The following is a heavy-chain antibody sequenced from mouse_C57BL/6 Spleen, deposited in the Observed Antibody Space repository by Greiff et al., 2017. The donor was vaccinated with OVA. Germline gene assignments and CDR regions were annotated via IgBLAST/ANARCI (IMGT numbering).Heavy chain of an antibody. CDR1: GFTFSDYG. CDR3: ASNPQFAY. V-gene: IGHV5-17*01. J-gene: IGHJ3*01. Sequence: EVKLQESGGGLVKPGGSLKLSCAASGFTFSDYGMHWVRQAPEKGLEWVAYISSGSSTIYYADTVKGRFTISRDNAKNTLFLQMTSLRSEDTAMYYCASNPQFAYWGQGTLVTVSA. CDR2: ISSGSSTI.